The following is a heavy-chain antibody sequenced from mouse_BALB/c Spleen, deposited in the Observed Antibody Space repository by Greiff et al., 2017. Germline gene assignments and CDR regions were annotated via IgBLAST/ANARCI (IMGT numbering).Heavy chain of an antibody. D-gene: IGHD1-2*01. CDR2: IYYSGTI. V-gene: IGHV3-5*02. CDR3: ARQIHYYGYAGFDV. J-gene: IGHJ1*01. CDR1: GISITTGNYR. Sequence: EVQLQESGPGLVKPSQTVSLTCTVTGISITTGNYRWSWIRQFPGNKLEWIGYIYYSGTITYNPSLTSRTTITRDTSKNQFFLEMNSLTAEDTATYYCARQIHYYGYAGFDVWGAGTTVTVSS.